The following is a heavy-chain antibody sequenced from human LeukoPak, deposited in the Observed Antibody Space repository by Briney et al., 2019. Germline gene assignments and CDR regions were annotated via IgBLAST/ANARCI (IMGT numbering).Heavy chain of an antibody. CDR2: ISSSSSYI. V-gene: IGHV3-21*01. Sequence: GGSLRLSCAASGFTFSSYSMNWVRQAPGKGLEWVSSISSSSSYIYYADSVKGRFTISRDNPKNSLYLQMNSLRAEDTAVYYCASTDYDFWSGYYPRGYFDYWGQGTLVTVSS. J-gene: IGHJ4*02. D-gene: IGHD3-3*01. CDR3: ASTDYDFWSGYYPRGYFDY. CDR1: GFTFSSYS.